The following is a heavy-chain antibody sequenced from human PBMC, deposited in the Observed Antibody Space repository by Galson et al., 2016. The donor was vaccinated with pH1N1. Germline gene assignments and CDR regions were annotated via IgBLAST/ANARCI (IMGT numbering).Heavy chain of an antibody. V-gene: IGHV4-61*01. CDR2: IYYTGST. CDR1: GDSVTIGIYY. CDR3: ARRFSERLEGQPSDAFDM. Sequence: SETLSLTCTVSGDSVTIGIYYWNWVRQPPGRGLEWIGHIYYTGSTQYNASLKSRVTISVDTSKSQFSLKLSSVTAADTAIYFCARRFSERLEGQPSDAFDMWGQGTRVTGSS. D-gene: IGHD3-3*01. J-gene: IGHJ3*02.